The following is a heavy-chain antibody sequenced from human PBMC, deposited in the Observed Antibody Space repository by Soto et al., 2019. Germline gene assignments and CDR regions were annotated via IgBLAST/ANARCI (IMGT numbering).Heavy chain of an antibody. D-gene: IGHD2-21*01. V-gene: IGHV1-69*02. CDR1: GGSFISYT. J-gene: IGHJ6*03. CDR2: IIPIQGRA. Sequence: QVPLVQSGAEVKKPGSSVKVCCEASGGSFISYTFTWVRQAPGQGLEWMGRIIPIQGRANYALKLQDRVTITADRSTKTVYMELRSLRPEDTAVYYCAKSLLFVDHAYMDVWGKGTTVTVSS. CDR3: AKSLLFVDHAYMDV.